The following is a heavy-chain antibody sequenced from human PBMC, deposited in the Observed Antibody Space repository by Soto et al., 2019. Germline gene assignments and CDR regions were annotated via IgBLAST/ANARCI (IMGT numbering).Heavy chain of an antibody. CDR3: ARVRYRNVIHA. J-gene: IGHJ4*02. CDR1: GYTFSDYY. CDR2: IDPRNGGT. Sequence: QEQLVQSESDVKKPGASVTVSCKASGYTFSDYYIHWVRQAPGQGLEWMGWIDPRNGGTKYAQKFQDRCSMTTDTSTSTASMELRRLRSDDTAVFFCARVRYRNVIHAWGQGTVVTVSS. D-gene: IGHD2-2*01. V-gene: IGHV1-2*02.